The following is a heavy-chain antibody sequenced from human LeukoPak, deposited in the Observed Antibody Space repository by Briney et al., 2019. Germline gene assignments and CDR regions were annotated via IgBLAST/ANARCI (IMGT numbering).Heavy chain of an antibody. Sequence: ASVKVSCKASGYTFTSYDINWVRQATGQGLEWMGWMNPNSGNTGYAQKFQGRVTMTRNTSISTAYMELSSLRAEDTAVYYCARTYPPTIAAADPLKGGAFDIWGQGTMVTVSS. CDR3: ARTYPPTIAAADPLKGGAFDI. V-gene: IGHV1-8*01. D-gene: IGHD6-13*01. CDR1: GYTFTSYD. J-gene: IGHJ3*02. CDR2: MNPNSGNT.